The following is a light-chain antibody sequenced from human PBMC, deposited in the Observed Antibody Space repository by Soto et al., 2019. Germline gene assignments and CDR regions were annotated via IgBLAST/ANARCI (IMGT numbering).Light chain of an antibody. Sequence: QSALTQPPSASGSPGQSVTISCTGTSSDVGGYNFVSWYQQHPGKTPKLMIYEVTKRPSGVPDRFSGSKSGNTASLTVSGLQAEDEADYYCSSYGGDNNWGVFGGGTKLPVL. V-gene: IGLV2-8*01. J-gene: IGLJ2*01. CDR2: EVT. CDR3: SSYGGDNNWGV. CDR1: SSDVGGYNF.